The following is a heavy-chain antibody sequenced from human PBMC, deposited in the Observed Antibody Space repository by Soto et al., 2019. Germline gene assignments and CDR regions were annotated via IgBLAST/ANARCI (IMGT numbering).Heavy chain of an antibody. D-gene: IGHD1-7*01. CDR3: ARVELGYLSSQYGMDV. CDR1: GFTFSSYC. Sequence: TVGSLRLSCAASGFTFSSYCMHWVRQAPGKGLVWVSRINSDGSSTSYADSVKGRFTISRDNAKNTLYLQMNSLRAEDTAVYYCARVELGYLSSQYGMDVWGQGTTVTVS. CDR2: INSDGSST. V-gene: IGHV3-74*01. J-gene: IGHJ6*02.